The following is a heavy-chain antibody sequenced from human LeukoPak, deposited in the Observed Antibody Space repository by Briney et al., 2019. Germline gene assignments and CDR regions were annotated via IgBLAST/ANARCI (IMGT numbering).Heavy chain of an antibody. D-gene: IGHD1-26*01. CDR1: VFTFDDYA. CDR2: ISWNSGSI. CDR3: AKDTGTYSGTSLSYFDY. Sequence: GRSLRLSCAASVFTFDDYAMHWVRQAPGKGLEWVSGISWNSGSIGYADSVKGRFTISRDNAKNSLYLQMNSLRAEDMALYYCAKDTGTYSGTSLSYFDYWGQGTLVTVSS. J-gene: IGHJ4*02. V-gene: IGHV3-9*03.